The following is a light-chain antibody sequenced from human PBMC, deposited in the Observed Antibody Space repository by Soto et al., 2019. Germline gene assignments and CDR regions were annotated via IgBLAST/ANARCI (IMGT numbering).Light chain of an antibody. J-gene: IGKJ1*01. CDR1: QSAPSSN. Sequence: EIVLTQSPATLSLSPGERVTLSCRTSQSAPSSNLAWYQQKPGQAPRPLIYTASTRATGVPARFSGSGSGTEFTLTISSLQSEDFAVYYCQQYNNWPPVTFGQGTKVDIK. CDR2: TAS. CDR3: QQYNNWPPVT. V-gene: IGKV3-15*01.